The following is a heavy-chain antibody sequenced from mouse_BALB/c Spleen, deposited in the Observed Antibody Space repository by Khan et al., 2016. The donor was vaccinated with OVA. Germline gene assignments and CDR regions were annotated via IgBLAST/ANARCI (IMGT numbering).Heavy chain of an antibody. Sequence: VQLQQSGAALAKPGASVKMSCTASGYTFSTYWMHWVKQRPGQGLEWIGYINPTTGYTDYNEKFTAKATLCADKSSSTAYMQLSRLTSEDSAVYYCTRDRIDYWGQGTTLTVSS. CDR1: GYTFSTYW. V-gene: IGHV1-7*01. CDR3: TRDRIDY. J-gene: IGHJ2*01. CDR2: INPTTGYT.